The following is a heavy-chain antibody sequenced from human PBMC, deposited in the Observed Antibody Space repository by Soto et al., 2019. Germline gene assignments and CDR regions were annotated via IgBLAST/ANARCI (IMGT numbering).Heavy chain of an antibody. J-gene: IGHJ4*02. Sequence: ASVKVSCKASGYTFTSYGISWVRQAPGQGLEWMGWISAYNGNTNYAQKLQGRVTMTTDTSTSTAYMELRSLRSDDTAVYYCARIIDSVWGSYRQIDYWGQGTLVTVSS. CDR2: ISAYNGNT. D-gene: IGHD3-16*02. CDR1: GYTFTSYG. V-gene: IGHV1-18*01. CDR3: ARIIDSVWGSYRQIDY.